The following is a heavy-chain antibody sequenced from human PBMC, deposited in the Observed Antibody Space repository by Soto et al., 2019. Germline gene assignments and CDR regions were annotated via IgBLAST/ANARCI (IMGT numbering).Heavy chain of an antibody. CDR2: ISSSGSTI. J-gene: IGHJ6*03. V-gene: IGHV3-11*01. CDR1: GFTFSDYY. Sequence: PGGSLRLSCAASGFTFSDYYMSWIRQAPGKGLEWVSYISSSGSTIYYADSVKGRFTISRDNAKNSLYLQMNSLRAEDTAVYYCASYDYYYYYMDVWGKGTTVTVSS. D-gene: IGHD4-17*01. CDR3: ASYDYYYYYMDV.